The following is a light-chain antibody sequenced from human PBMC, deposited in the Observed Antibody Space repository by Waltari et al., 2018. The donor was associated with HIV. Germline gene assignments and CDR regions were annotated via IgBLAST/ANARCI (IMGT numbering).Light chain of an antibody. CDR3: HQYNKWPRGT. CDR1: QSVGSY. Sequence: VMTQSPAPVSVSPGGRATLSRRASQSVGSYLAWYQQKPGQAPRLLTYGASTRATGIPTRFSGSGSGTEFTLTISSLKSEDFAVYYCHQYNKWPRGTFGGGTKVEV. V-gene: IGKV3-15*01. CDR2: GAS. J-gene: IGKJ4*01.